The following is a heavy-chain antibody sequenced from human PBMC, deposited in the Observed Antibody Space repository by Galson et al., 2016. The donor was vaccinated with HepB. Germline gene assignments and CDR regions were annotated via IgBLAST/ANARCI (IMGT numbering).Heavy chain of an antibody. Sequence: QSGAEVKKPGESLRISCKGSGYSFTNYWITWVRQMPGKGLEWMGTIDPSDSYTNYSPSFQGHVTISADKSISTAYLQWSSLKASDTAMYYCARRSGVAATDYYYYYMDVWGKGTTGTVSS. J-gene: IGHJ6*03. V-gene: IGHV5-10-1*01. CDR1: GYSFTNYW. CDR2: IDPSDSYT. D-gene: IGHD6-19*01. CDR3: ARRSGVAATDYYYYYMDV.